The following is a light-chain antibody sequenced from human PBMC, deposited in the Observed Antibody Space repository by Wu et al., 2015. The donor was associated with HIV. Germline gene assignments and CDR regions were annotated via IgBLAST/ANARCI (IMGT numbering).Light chain of an antibody. V-gene: IGKV3-20*01. CDR1: QTVTDSY. Sequence: EVVLTQSPGTLSLSPGERATLSCRSSQTVTDSYLAWYQHKPGQAPRLLIYGATSRATGTPDRFSGSGSEKDFTLTISRVEPEDFAVYYCQQYSSSPRTFGQGTQVGNQT. CDR2: GAT. CDR3: QQYSSSPRT. J-gene: IGKJ1*01.